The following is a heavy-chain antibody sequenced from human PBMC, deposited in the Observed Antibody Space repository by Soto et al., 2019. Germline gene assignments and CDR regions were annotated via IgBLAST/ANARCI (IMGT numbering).Heavy chain of an antibody. CDR2: IRSKAYGGTT. D-gene: IGHD3-22*01. Sequence: PGGSLRLSCTASGFTFGDYAMSWFRQAPGKGLEWVGFIRSKAYGGTTEYAASVKGRFTISRDDSKSIAYLQMNSLKTEDTAVYYCTHSKVYDSSGYPLFDPWGQGTLVTVPS. J-gene: IGHJ5*02. CDR1: GFTFGDYA. CDR3: THSKVYDSSGYPLFDP. V-gene: IGHV3-49*03.